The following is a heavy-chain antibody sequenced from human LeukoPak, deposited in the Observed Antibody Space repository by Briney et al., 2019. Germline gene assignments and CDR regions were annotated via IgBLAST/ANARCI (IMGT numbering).Heavy chain of an antibody. CDR1: GGSFSGYY. Sequence: SETLSLTCAVYGGSFSGYYWSWIRQPPGKGLEWIGEINHSGSTNYNPSLKSRVTISVDKPKKQFSLKLNSVTAADTAVYYCARAPGVGGGPVAGTNWFDPWGQGTLVTVSS. D-gene: IGHD6-19*01. J-gene: IGHJ5*02. V-gene: IGHV4-34*01. CDR3: ARAPGVGGGPVAGTNWFDP. CDR2: INHSGST.